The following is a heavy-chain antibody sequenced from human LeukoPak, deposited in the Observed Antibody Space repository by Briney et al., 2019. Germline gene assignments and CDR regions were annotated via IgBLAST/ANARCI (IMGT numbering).Heavy chain of an antibody. D-gene: IGHD3-22*01. CDR3: ARGRPGGGYSYGQSPDSSGYYPFDY. Sequence: GASVKVSFKASAYTFTGYYMHWVRQAPGQGLEWMGRLNPNSGGTNYAQKFQGRVTMTMDTSISTAYMELSSLRSEDTAVYYCARGRPGGGYSYGQSPDSSGYYPFDYWGQGTLVTVSS. CDR2: LNPNSGGT. V-gene: IGHV1-2*06. J-gene: IGHJ4*02. CDR1: AYTFTGYY.